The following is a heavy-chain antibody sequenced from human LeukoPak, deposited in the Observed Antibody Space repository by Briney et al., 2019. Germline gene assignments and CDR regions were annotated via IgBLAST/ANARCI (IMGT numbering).Heavy chain of an antibody. CDR1: GGSISSGSYY. Sequence: SETLSLTCTVSGGSISSGSYYWSWIRQPAGKGLEWIGRIYTSGSTNYNPSLKSRVTISVDTSKNQFSLKLSSVTAADTAVYYCARGLWFGDENPPYFDYWGQGILVTVSS. CDR3: ARGLWFGDENPPYFDY. D-gene: IGHD3-10*01. CDR2: IYTSGST. V-gene: IGHV4-61*02. J-gene: IGHJ4*02.